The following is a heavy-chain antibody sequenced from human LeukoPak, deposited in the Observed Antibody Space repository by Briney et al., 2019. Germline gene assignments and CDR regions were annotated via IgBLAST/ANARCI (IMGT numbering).Heavy chain of an antibody. CDR1: GSTFSTST. CDR2: ISSSNDYI. D-gene: IGHD6-19*01. Sequence: GGSLRLSCAASGSTFSTSTMNWVRQAPGKGLEWVSSISSSNDYIYYADSVKGRFTISRDNAKNSLYLQMNSLRAEDTAVYYCVRTPNSAGFPNWFDPWGQGTLVTVSS. J-gene: IGHJ5*02. V-gene: IGHV3-21*01. CDR3: VRTPNSAGFPNWFDP.